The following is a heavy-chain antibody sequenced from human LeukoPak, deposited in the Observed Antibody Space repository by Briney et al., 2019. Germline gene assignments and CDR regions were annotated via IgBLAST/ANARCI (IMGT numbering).Heavy chain of an antibody. CDR1: GFNLSSYW. Sequence: PGESLRLSCAASGFNLSSYWMHWVRQAPGKGLMWVSRIKTDGSSTSYADSVNGRFTISSDNAKNMLYLQMNSQRAEGTAVYYCARRSSWGQGTLVTVSS. CDR2: IKTDGSST. CDR3: ARRSS. J-gene: IGHJ4*02. V-gene: IGHV3-74*01.